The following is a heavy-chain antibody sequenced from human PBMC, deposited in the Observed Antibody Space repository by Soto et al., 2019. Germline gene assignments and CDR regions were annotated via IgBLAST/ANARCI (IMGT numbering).Heavy chain of an antibody. CDR3: ARIFWSGNYGMDV. CDR2: INAGNGNT. J-gene: IGHJ6*02. D-gene: IGHD3-3*01. CDR1: GYTFTSYA. V-gene: IGHV1-3*01. Sequence: ALVKVSRKASGYTFTSYAMHLGRQGPGQRLEWMGWINAGNGNTKYSQKFQGRVTITRDTSASTAYMELGSLRSEDTAVYYCARIFWSGNYGMDVWGQGTTVTVS.